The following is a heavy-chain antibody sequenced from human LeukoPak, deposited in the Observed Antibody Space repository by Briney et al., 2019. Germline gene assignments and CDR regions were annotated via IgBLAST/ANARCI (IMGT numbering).Heavy chain of an antibody. CDR2: IKQDGSEK. V-gene: IGHV3-7*05. Sequence: PGGSLRLSCTPSAFTSTRARMSWVPQTPEKGREWGAHIKQDGSEKVYVDSVKGRFTISRDNAKSSLYLQMSGLRDEDTAVYYCARDLYSRKTAYGMDVWGQGTTVTVSS. CDR3: ARDLYSRKTAYGMDV. CDR1: AFTSTRAR. D-gene: IGHD1-14*01. J-gene: IGHJ6*02.